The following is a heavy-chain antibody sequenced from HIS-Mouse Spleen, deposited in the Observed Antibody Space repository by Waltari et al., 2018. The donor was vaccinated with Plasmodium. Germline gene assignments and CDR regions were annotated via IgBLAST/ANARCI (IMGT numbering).Heavy chain of an antibody. CDR3: AEGPNFDY. CDR2: LSDDGSNN. J-gene: IGHJ4*02. CDR1: GFAFSSYG. Sequence: QGQMVESGGGGVQPGRSLRLSCAAAGFAFSSYGMHWGRQAPGKGLGWVAVLSDDGSNNYYADSVKGRFTISRDNSENTLYLQMNSLRAEDTAVYYCAEGPNFDYWGQGTLVTVSS. V-gene: IGHV3-30*03.